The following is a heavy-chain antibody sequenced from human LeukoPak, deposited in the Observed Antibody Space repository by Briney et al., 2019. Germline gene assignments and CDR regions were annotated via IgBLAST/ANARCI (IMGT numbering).Heavy chain of an antibody. CDR1: GGTFSSYA. CDR3: ARSRKPGYSSSWYSSPYFDY. Sequence: GASVKVSCKASGGTFSSYAISWVRQAPGQGLEWMGGIIPIFGTANYAQKFQGRVTITADESTSTAYMELSSLRSEDTAVYYCARSRKPGYSSSWYSSPYFDYWGQGTLVTVSS. J-gene: IGHJ4*02. CDR2: IIPIFGTA. D-gene: IGHD6-13*01. V-gene: IGHV1-69*01.